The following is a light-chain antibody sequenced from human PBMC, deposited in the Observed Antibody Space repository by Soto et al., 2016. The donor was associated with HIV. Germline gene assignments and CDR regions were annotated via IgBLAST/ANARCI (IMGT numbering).Light chain of an antibody. CDR2: AAS. V-gene: IGKV1-9*01. Sequence: DIQLTQSPSFLSASVGDRVTITCRASQGISSYLAWYQQKPGKAPKLLIYAASSLQSGVPSRFSGSGSGTEFTLTISSLQPEDFATYYCQQYYTYTFGLGTKVDIK. J-gene: IGKJ1*01. CDR3: QQYYTYT. CDR1: QGISSY.